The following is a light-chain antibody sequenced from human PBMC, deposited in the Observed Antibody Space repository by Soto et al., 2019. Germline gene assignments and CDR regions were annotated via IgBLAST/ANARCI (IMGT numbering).Light chain of an antibody. J-gene: IGKJ4*01. CDR3: QQVNVYPST. CDR1: QSISSY. Sequence: DIQVTQNPSSLSASVGDRVIITCRASQSISSYLNWYQQKPGKAPKLLISAASTLHSGVPSRFSGGGSGTDFTLTISSLQPEDFATYCCQQVNVYPSTFGGGTKAAIK. CDR2: AAS. V-gene: IGKV1-39*01.